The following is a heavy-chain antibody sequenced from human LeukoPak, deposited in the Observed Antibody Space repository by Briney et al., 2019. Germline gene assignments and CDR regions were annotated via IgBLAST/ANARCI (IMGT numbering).Heavy chain of an antibody. Sequence: GGSLRLSCAASGFTFSSYAMSWVRQAPGKGLEWVSSISGSGGSTYYADSVKGRFTISGDNSKNTLYLQMNSLRAEDTAVYYCARDPTPPLYCSGGSCYSKLFDYWGQGTLVTVSS. CDR3: ARDPTPPLYCSGGSCYSKLFDY. V-gene: IGHV3-23*01. J-gene: IGHJ4*02. CDR1: GFTFSSYA. CDR2: ISGSGGST. D-gene: IGHD2-15*01.